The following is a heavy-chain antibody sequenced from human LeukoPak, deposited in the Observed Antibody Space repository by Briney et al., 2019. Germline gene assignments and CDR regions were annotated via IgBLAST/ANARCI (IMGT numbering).Heavy chain of an antibody. CDR2: IYPGDSDT. CDR1: GYSFTSYW. V-gene: IGHV5-51*01. D-gene: IGHD3-22*01. J-gene: IGHJ6*03. CDR3: ARQAPHYDSSGYHPYYYYYMDV. Sequence: GESLKISCKGSGYSFTSYWIGWVRQMPGKGLEWMGIIYPGDSDTRYSPSFQGQVTISADKSISTAYLQWGSLKASDTAMYYCARQAPHYDSSGYHPYYYYYMDVWGKGTTVTVSS.